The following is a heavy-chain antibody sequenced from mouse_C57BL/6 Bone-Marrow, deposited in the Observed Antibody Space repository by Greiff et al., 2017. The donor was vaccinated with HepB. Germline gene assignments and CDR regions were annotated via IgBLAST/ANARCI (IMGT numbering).Heavy chain of an antibody. J-gene: IGHJ1*03. V-gene: IGHV1-53*01. Sequence: QVQLQQPGAELVKPGASVKVSCKASGYTFTSYWMHWVKQRPGQGLEWIGDINPNNGGTIYNQKFKGKATLTVDKSSSTAYMELRSLTSEDTAVYYCARSYYGSSHWYFDVWGTGTTVTVSS. CDR2: INPNNGGT. CDR1: GYTFTSYW. D-gene: IGHD1-1*01. CDR3: ARSYYGSSHWYFDV.